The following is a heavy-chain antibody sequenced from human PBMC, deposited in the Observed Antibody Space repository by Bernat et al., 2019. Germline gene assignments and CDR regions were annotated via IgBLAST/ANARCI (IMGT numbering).Heavy chain of an antibody. D-gene: IGHD2-15*01. CDR1: GGTFSSYA. V-gene: IGHV1-69*01. J-gene: IGHJ4*02. Sequence: QVQLVQSGAEVKKPGSSVKVSCKASGGTFSSYAISWVRQAPGQGLEWMGGIIPIFGTANYAQKFQGRVTIPADESTSTAYMELSSLRSEDTAVYYCTIGDCSGGSCYPQPYYFDYWGQGTLVTVSS. CDR3: TIGDCSGGSCYPQPYYFDY. CDR2: IIPIFGTA.